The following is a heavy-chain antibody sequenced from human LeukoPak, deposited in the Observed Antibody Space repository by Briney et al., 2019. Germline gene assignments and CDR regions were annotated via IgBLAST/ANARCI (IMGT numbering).Heavy chain of an antibody. V-gene: IGHV3-21*01. Sequence: GGSLRLSCAASGFTFSSYSMNWVRQAPGKGLEWVSSISSSSSYIYCADSVKGRFTISRDNAKNSLYLQMNSLRAEDTAVYYCSRDRHCIGSTCYGLWGQGTRVTVSS. CDR3: SRDRHCIGSTCYGL. CDR2: ISSSSSYI. CDR1: GFTFSSYS. D-gene: IGHD2-2*01. J-gene: IGHJ4*02.